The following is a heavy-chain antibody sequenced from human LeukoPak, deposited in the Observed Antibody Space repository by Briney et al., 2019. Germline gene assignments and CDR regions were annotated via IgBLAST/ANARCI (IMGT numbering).Heavy chain of an antibody. CDR1: HDSISGGGYY. V-gene: IGHV4-61*02. Sequence: PSQTLSLTCAVSHDSISGGGYYWNWMRQPAGKELEWIGRIFARGETLYSPSLQSRVTISVDTSKNQFSLKLSSVTAADTAVYYCASGNSPPLYGLDVWGHGTTVTVSS. CDR3: ASGNSPPLYGLDV. CDR2: IFARGET. J-gene: IGHJ6*02. D-gene: IGHD4-23*01.